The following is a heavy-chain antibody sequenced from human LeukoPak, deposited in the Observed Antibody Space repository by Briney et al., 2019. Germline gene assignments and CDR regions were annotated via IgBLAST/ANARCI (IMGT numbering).Heavy chain of an antibody. Sequence: PSQTLSLACTVSGASFNSDDQYWNWIRQSPGKGLEWIGSIHTSGMLYNNPTLESRVTMSRDTSLNLNSVTAADTAVYFCSRGLDSRKLGYWGQGILVTVSS. J-gene: IGHJ4*02. D-gene: IGHD3-22*01. CDR3: SRGLDSRKLGY. CDR1: GASFNSDDQY. CDR2: IHTSGML. V-gene: IGHV4-31*03.